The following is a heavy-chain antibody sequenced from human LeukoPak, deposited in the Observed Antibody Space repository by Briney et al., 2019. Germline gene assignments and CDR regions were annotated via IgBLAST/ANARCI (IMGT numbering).Heavy chain of an antibody. Sequence: ASVKVSCKASGYTFSGYYMYWVRQAPGQGLEWMGWINPKSGGTNYAQKFQGRVTMTRDTSISTAYMELSRLRSDDTAVYHCARDSGSSSYSYYYMDVWGKGTTVTVSS. CDR2: INPKSGGT. V-gene: IGHV1-2*02. D-gene: IGHD6-13*01. J-gene: IGHJ6*03. CDR3: ARDSGSSSYSYYYMDV. CDR1: GYTFSGYY.